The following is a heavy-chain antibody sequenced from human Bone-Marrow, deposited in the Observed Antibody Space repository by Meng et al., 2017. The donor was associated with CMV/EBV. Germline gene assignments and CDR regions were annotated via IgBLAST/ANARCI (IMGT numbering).Heavy chain of an antibody. CDR2: IYSGGST. V-gene: IGHV3-53*01. D-gene: IGHD2-2*01. CDR3: ATQVKVPAAPWY. CDR1: GFTFTNAW. J-gene: IGHJ4*02. Sequence: GESLKISCVGSGFTFTNAWMSWVRQAPGKGLEWVSVIYSGGSTYYADSVKGRFTISRDNSKNTLYLQMNSLRAEDTAVYYCATQVKVPAAPWYLGQGTLVTVSS.